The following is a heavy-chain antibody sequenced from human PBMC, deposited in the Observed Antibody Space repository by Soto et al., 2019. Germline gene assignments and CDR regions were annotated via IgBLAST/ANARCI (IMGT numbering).Heavy chain of an antibody. V-gene: IGHV4-31*03. D-gene: IGHD3-10*01. CDR2: IYYSGST. CDR3: ARDQLLLWFGESKAHDAFDI. CDR1: GGSISRGGTY. J-gene: IGHJ3*02. Sequence: SETLSLTCTVSGGSISRGGTYWSWIRQHPGKGLEWIGYIYYSGSTYYNPSLKSRVTISVDTSKNQFSLKLSSVTAADTAVYYCARDQLLLWFGESKAHDAFDIWGQGTMVTVSS.